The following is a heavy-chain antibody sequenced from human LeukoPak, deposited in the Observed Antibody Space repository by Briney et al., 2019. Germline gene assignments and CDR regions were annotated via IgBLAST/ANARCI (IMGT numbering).Heavy chain of an antibody. V-gene: IGHV4-30-2*01. D-gene: IGHD3-22*01. Sequence: SETLSLTCAVSGGSISSGGYSWSWIRQPPGKGLEWIGYIYHSGSTYYNPSLKSRVTISVDRSKNQFSLKLSSVTAADTAVYYCARDGRSGSYYFDYWGQGTLVTVSS. CDR2: IYHSGST. CDR1: GGSISSGGYS. J-gene: IGHJ4*02. CDR3: ARDGRSGSYYFDY.